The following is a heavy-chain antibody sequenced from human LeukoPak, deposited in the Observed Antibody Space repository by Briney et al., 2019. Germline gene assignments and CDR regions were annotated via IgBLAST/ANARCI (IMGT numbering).Heavy chain of an antibody. CDR3: AELGITMIGGV. J-gene: IGHJ6*04. D-gene: IGHD3-10*02. Sequence: GGSLRLSCAASGFTFSSYGMHWVRQAPGKGLEWVSYISSSGSTMYYADSVKGRFTISRDNAKNSLYLQMNSLGAEDTAVYYCAELGITMIGGVWGKGTTVTVSS. CDR1: GFTFSSYG. CDR2: ISSSGSTM. V-gene: IGHV3-48*04.